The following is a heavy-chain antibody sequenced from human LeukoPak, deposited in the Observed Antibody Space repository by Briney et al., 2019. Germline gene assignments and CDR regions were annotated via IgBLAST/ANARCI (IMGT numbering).Heavy chain of an antibody. CDR3: ARGYYDFWSGYFL. CDR2: IIPILGIA. D-gene: IGHD3-3*01. V-gene: IGHV1-69*02. CDR1: GGTFSSYT. Sequence: SVKVSCKASGGTFSSYTISWVRQAPGQGLEWMGRIIPILGIANYAQKFQGRVTITADKSTSAAYMELSSLRSEDTAVYYCARGYYDFWSGYFLWGQGTLATVSS. J-gene: IGHJ4*02.